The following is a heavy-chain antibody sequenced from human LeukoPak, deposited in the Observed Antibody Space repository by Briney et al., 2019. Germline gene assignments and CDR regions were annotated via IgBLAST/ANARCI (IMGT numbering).Heavy chain of an antibody. Sequence: SETLSLTCAVYGGSFSGYYWSWIRQPPGKGLEWIGEINHSGSTNYNPSLKSRVTISVDTSKNQFSLKLSSVTAADTAVYYCAKDQRNYEFYYYYMDVWGKGTTVTVSS. J-gene: IGHJ6*03. D-gene: IGHD4-11*01. CDR2: INHSGST. V-gene: IGHV4-34*01. CDR3: AKDQRNYEFYYYYMDV. CDR1: GGSFSGYY.